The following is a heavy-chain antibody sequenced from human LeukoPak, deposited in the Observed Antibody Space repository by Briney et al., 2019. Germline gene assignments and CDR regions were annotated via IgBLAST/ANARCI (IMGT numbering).Heavy chain of an antibody. CDR2: MYYSGST. J-gene: IGHJ4*02. CDR1: GGSISSSSHY. CDR3: ARGGRIAAAGTFFDY. V-gene: IGHV4-39*07. Sequence: KTSETLSLTCTASGGSISSSSHYWGWIRQPPGKGLDWIGSMYYSGSTYYNPSLKSRVTISLDTSKNQFSLKMGSMTAADTAVYYCARGGRIAAAGTFFDYWGQGTLVTVSS. D-gene: IGHD6-13*01.